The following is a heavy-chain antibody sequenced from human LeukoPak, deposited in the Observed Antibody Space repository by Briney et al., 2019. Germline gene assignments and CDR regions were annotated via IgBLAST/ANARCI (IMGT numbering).Heavy chain of an antibody. CDR1: GYIFTSHF. J-gene: IGHJ4*02. Sequence: ASVKVPCKAAGYIFTSHFMHWVRQAPGQGLEWMGIIYPGGNYTNYAQKFHDRVTMTRDTSASTIYMELSSLKSEDTAVYYCARATDQEFDYWGQGTVVTVSS. V-gene: IGHV1-46*01. CDR2: IYPGGNYT. D-gene: IGHD2-2*01. CDR3: ARATDQEFDY.